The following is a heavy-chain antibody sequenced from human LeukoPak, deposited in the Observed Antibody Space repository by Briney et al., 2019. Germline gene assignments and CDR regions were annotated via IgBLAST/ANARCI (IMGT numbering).Heavy chain of an antibody. CDR1: GFTFSSYA. J-gene: IGHJ5*02. V-gene: IGHV3-23*01. D-gene: IGHD6-19*01. CDR3: AKDQFSSGLNWLDP. CDR2: ISGSGGST. Sequence: GGSLRLSCAASGFTFSSYAMSWVRQAPGKGLEWVSAISGSGGSTYYADSVKGRFTISRDNSKNTLYLQMNSLRAEDTAVYYCAKDQFSSGLNWLDPWGQGTLVTVPS.